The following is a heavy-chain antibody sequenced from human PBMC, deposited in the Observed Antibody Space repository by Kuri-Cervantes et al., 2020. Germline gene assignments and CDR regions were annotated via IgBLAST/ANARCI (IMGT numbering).Heavy chain of an antibody. CDR3: AREGGEIGYGMDV. CDR2: ISYDGSNK. V-gene: IGHV3-30-3*01. Sequence: GESLKISCAASGFTFSSYAMHWVRQAPGKGLEWVAVISYDGSNKYYAGSVKGRFTISRDNSKNTLYLQMNSLRAEDTAVYYCAREGGEIGYGMDVWGQGTTVTVSS. D-gene: IGHD3-16*01. CDR1: GFTFSSYA. J-gene: IGHJ6*02.